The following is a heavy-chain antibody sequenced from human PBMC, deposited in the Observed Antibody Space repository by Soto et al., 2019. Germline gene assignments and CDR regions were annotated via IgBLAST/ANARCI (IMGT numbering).Heavy chain of an antibody. CDR2: IIPIFGTA. D-gene: IGHD3-16*02. Sequence: SVKVSCKASGGTFSSYAISWVRQAPGQGLEWMGGIIPIFGTANYAQKFQGRVTITADESTSTAYMELSSLRSEDTAVYYCASSDYVWGSYRLGNYYYYYGMAVWGQGTTVTVSS. V-gene: IGHV1-69*13. CDR3: ASSDYVWGSYRLGNYYYYYGMAV. CDR1: GGTFSSYA. J-gene: IGHJ6*02.